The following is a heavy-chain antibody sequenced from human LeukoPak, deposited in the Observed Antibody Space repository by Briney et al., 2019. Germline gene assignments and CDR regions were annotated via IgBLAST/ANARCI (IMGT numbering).Heavy chain of an antibody. V-gene: IGHV4-38-2*02. CDR1: GYSISSGYY. CDR3: ARGPYGDYSDYYYYYMDV. D-gene: IGHD4-17*01. J-gene: IGHJ6*03. CDR2: IYHSGST. Sequence: PSETLSLTCTVSGYSISSGYYWGWIRQPPGKGLEWIGSIYHSGSTYYNPSLKSRVTISVDTSKNQFSLKLSSVHAADTAVYYCARGPYGDYSDYYYYYMDVWGKGTTVTVSS.